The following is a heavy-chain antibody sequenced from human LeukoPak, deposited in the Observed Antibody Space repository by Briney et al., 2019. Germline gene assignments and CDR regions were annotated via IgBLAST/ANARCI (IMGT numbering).Heavy chain of an antibody. V-gene: IGHV4-34*01. D-gene: IGHD4-17*01. CDR3: ARGTTVTKDY. J-gene: IGHJ4*02. Sequence: SETLSLTCAVYGGSFSGYYWSWIRQPPGKGQEWIGEINHSGSTNYNPSLKSRVTISVDTSKNQFSLKLSSVTAADTAVYYCARGTTVTKDYWGQGTLVTVSS. CDR1: GGSFSGYY. CDR2: INHSGST.